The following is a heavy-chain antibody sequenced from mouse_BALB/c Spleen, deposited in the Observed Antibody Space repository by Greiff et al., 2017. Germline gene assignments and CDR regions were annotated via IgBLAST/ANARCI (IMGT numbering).Heavy chain of an antibody. V-gene: IGHV3-2*02. Sequence: VQLQQSGPGLVKPSQSLSLTCTVTGYSITSDYAWNWIRQFPGNKLEWMGYISYSGSTSYNPSLKSRISITRDTSKNQFFLQLNSVTTEDTATYYCALYYRYPYAMDYWGQGTSVTVSS. CDR2: ISYSGST. CDR1: GYSITSDYA. J-gene: IGHJ4*01. D-gene: IGHD2-14*01. CDR3: ALYYRYPYAMDY.